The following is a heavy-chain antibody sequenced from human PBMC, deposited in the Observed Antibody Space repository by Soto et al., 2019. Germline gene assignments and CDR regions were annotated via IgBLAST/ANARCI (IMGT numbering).Heavy chain of an antibody. J-gene: IGHJ6*02. V-gene: IGHV3-21*01. CDR2: ISSSSSYI. CDR1: GFTFSSYS. D-gene: IGHD2-21*02. CDR3: ARDLTVYYYYGMDV. Sequence: EVQLVESGGGLVKPGGSLRLSCAASGFTFSSYSMNWVRQAPGKGLEWVSSISSSSSYIYYADSVKGRFTISRDNAKNSLYLQMNSLRAEDTAVYYCARDLTVYYYYGMDVWGQGTTVTVSS.